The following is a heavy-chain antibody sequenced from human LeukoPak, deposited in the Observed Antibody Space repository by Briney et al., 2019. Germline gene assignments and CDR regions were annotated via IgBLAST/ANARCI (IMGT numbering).Heavy chain of an antibody. D-gene: IGHD4-23*01. Sequence: GGSLRLSCAASGFTFSSYGMHWVRQAPGKGLEWVAVISYDGSNKYYADSVKGRFTISRDNSKNTLYLQMNSLRAEDTAVYYCAKDYGGNSNFDYWGQGTLVTVPS. V-gene: IGHV3-30*18. J-gene: IGHJ4*02. CDR1: GFTFSSYG. CDR2: ISYDGSNK. CDR3: AKDYGGNSNFDY.